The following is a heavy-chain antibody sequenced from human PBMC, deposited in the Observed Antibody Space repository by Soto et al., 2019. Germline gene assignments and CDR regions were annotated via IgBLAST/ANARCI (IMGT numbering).Heavy chain of an antibody. CDR2: IYSAGAT. V-gene: IGHV4-4*01. J-gene: IGHJ4*02. D-gene: IGHD2-2*02. CDR3: TRHIPQSRGFDF. CDR1: GVSMHDNW. Sequence: QVQLQMSGPGLVKPSGTLSLTCTVSGVSMHDNWWSWVRQSPDKGLEWLGEIYSAGATNYNPPFKSRAAISIDTSKNEFSLKLFSVTAADTALYCCTRHIPQSRGFDFWDQGNLVTVSS.